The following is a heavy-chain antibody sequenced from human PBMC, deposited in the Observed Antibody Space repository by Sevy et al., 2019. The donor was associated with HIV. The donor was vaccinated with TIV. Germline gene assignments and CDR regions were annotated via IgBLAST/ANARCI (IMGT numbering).Heavy chain of an antibody. V-gene: IGHV3-11*01. CDR1: GFTFSDYY. CDR3: ARPVDDSGSYFRGMDV. J-gene: IGHJ6*02. D-gene: IGHD1-26*01. CDR2: ISSSGSTI. Sequence: GGSLRLSCAASGFTFSDYYMSWIRQAPGKGLEWVSYISSSGSTIYYADSVKGRFTISRDNSKNTMYLQMNSLRVEDTAVYYCARPVDDSGSYFRGMDVWGRGTTVTVSS.